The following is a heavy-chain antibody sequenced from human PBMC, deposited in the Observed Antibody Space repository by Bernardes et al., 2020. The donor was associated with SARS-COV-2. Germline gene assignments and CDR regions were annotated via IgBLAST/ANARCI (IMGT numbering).Heavy chain of an antibody. Sequence: ASVKVSCKASGYTFTSYVIIWVRQAPGQGLEWMGWISACNGNTNYAQKLQGRVTMTTDTSTSTAYMELRSLRSDDTAVYYCARVGPDIVVVPAAYTYYYYYYMDVWGKGTTVTVSS. D-gene: IGHD2-2*01. CDR3: ARVGPDIVVVPAAYTYYYYYYMDV. J-gene: IGHJ6*03. V-gene: IGHV1-18*01. CDR2: ISACNGNT. CDR1: GYTFTSYV.